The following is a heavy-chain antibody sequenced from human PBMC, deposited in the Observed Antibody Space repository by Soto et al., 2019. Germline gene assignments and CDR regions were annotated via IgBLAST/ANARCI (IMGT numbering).Heavy chain of an antibody. V-gene: IGHV1-69*13. CDR3: EITGVSYYGMDV. CDR1: GGTFSSYA. Sequence: SVKVSCKASGGTFSSYAISWVRQAPGQGLEWMGGIIPIFGTANYAQKFQGRVTITADESTSTAYMELSSLRSEDTAVYYCEITGVSYYGMDVWGKGTWVTVS. CDR2: IIPIFGTA. J-gene: IGHJ6*04. D-gene: IGHD3-22*01.